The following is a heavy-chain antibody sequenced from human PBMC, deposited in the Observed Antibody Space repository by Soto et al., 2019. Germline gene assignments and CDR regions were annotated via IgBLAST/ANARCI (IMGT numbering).Heavy chain of an antibody. CDR3: ATQGFYRMGV. CDR2: IHHSGAT. Sequence: SETRSLTCAVSADSITGDNWWGWVRQPPGKGLEWIGEIHHSGATNYNPSLKSRVTISVDKSKNQFSLKLNSVTAADTAMFYCATQGFYRMGVWGRGTTVT. CDR1: ADSITGDNW. J-gene: IGHJ6*02. V-gene: IGHV4-4*02.